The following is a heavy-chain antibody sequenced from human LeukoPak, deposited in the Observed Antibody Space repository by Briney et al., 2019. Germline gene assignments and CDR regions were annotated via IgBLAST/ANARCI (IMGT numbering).Heavy chain of an antibody. CDR1: GGSVSDYY. J-gene: IGHJ4*02. CDR3: ARDDSSGYYHYFDY. V-gene: IGHV4-4*07. CDR2: IYTSGST. D-gene: IGHD3-22*01. Sequence: PSETLSLTCTISGGSVSDYYWSWIRQPAGKGLEWIGRIYTSGSTNYNPSLKSRVTMSVDTSKNQFSLKLSSVTAADTAVYYCARDDSSGYYHYFDYWGQGTLVTVSS.